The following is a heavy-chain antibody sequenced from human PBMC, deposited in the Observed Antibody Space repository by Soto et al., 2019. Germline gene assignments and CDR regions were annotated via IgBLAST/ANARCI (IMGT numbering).Heavy chain of an antibody. CDR2: INSDGSST. D-gene: IGHD6-13*01. CDR3: ARKGGSYSSSSALDY. J-gene: IGHJ4*02. Sequence: EVQLVESGGGLGQPGGSLRLSCAASGFTFSSYWMHWVRQAPGKGLVWVSRINSDGSSTSYADSVKGRFTISRDNAKNTLYLQMNSLRAEDTAVYYCARKGGSYSSSSALDYWGQGTLVTVSS. V-gene: IGHV3-74*01. CDR1: GFTFSSYW.